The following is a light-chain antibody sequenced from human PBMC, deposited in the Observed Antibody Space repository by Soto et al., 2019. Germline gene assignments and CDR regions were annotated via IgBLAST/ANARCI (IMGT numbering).Light chain of an antibody. J-gene: IGKJ2*01. Sequence: DIQMTQSASTLSSSVGDRVTITCRASQSISSWLDWYQQKPGKAPMLLIYKASSLEIGVPSRYSGSGSGTEFTLTISSLQPDDFATYYCQQYNSYPYPFGQGTQLQIK. V-gene: IGKV1-5*03. CDR2: KAS. CDR1: QSISSW. CDR3: QQYNSYPYP.